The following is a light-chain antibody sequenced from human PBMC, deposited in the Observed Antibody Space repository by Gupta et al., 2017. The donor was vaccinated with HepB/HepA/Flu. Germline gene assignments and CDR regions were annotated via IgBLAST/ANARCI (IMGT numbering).Light chain of an antibody. CDR3: QQRSNWPLT. CDR2: DIS. Sequence: EIVLTQSPATLSLSPGDRATLSCRASQTVSTYLAWYQQKPGQSPGLLIYDISNRATGIPARFSGSGSGTDFTLTISSLEPEDFAVYFCQQRSNWPLTFGGGTKVEIK. CDR1: QTVSTY. V-gene: IGKV3-11*01. J-gene: IGKJ4*01.